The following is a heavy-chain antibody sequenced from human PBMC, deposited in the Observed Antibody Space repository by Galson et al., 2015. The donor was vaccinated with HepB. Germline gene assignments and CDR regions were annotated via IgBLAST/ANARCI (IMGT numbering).Heavy chain of an antibody. D-gene: IGHD2-2*01. CDR1: GGTFSSYA. V-gene: IGHV1-69*13. Sequence: SVKVSCKASGGTFSSYAISWVRQAPGQGLEWMGGIIPIFGTANYAQKFQGRVTITADESTSTAYMELSSLRFEDTAVYYCARAPIVVVPAAMYYYYYMDVWGKGTTVTVSS. CDR2: IIPIFGTA. J-gene: IGHJ6*03. CDR3: ARAPIVVVPAAMYYYYYMDV.